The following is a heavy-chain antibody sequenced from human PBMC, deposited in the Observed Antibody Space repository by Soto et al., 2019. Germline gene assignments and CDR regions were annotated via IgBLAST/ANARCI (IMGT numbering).Heavy chain of an antibody. Sequence: QLQLQESGPGLVKPSETLSLTCTVSGGSVRSGSYYWIWIRQPPGKGLEWLGYIYDSGTTNYTPSLNCRVTISVATATNRFSLTLCAVTAADTAVYYWAREYLNLATLDYWGQGTLVTVAS. CDR3: AREYLNLATLDY. J-gene: IGHJ4*02. CDR2: IYDSGTT. CDR1: GGSVRSGSYY. D-gene: IGHD2-8*01. V-gene: IGHV4-61*01.